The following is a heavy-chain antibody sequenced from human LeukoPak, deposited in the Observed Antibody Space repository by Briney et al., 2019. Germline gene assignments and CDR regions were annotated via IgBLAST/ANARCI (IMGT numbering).Heavy chain of an antibody. J-gene: IGHJ5*02. CDR1: GLTFDDYA. V-gene: IGHV3-9*01. Sequence: GRSLRLSCAAPGLTFDDYAMHWVRQSPGKGLEWVSGFSWNSGSIGYADSVKGRFTISRANPKNSLYLQMNGPRAEDNALYYCGKGVSGYQGGWFDPWGQGTLVTVSS. D-gene: IGHD3-22*01. CDR3: GKGVSGYQGGWFDP. CDR2: FSWNSGSI.